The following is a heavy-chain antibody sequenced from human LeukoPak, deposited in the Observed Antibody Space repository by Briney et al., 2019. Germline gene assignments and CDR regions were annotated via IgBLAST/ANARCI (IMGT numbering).Heavy chain of an antibody. CDR2: IYTSGST. V-gene: IGHV4-61*02. J-gene: IGHJ6*03. D-gene: IGHD3-3*01. CDR1: GGSISSGSYY. Sequence: SETLSLTCTVSGGSISSGSYYWRWIRQPAGKGLEWIGRIYTSGSTNYNPSLKSRVTISVDTSKNQFSLKLSSVTAADTAVYYCARDRFYDFWSGYSTYYYYYYMDVWGKGTTVTVSS. CDR3: ARDRFYDFWSGYSTYYYYYYMDV.